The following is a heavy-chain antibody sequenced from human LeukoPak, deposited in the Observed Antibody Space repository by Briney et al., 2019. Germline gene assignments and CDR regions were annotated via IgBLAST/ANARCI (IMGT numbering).Heavy chain of an antibody. CDR3: ARERSALLEFDD. CDR1: GFTFSSYS. Sequence: PGGSLRLSCAASGFTFSSYSMNWVRQAPGKGLEWVSYISSSSTIYYADSVKGRFTISRDNAKNSLYLQMNSLRDEDTAVYYCARERSALLEFDDWGQGTLVTVSS. D-gene: IGHD2-15*01. V-gene: IGHV3-48*02. J-gene: IGHJ4*02. CDR2: ISSSSTI.